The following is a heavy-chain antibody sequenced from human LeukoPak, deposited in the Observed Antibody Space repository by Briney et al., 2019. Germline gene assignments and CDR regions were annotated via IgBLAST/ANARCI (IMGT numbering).Heavy chain of an antibody. CDR2: IYYSGST. D-gene: IGHD3-22*01. J-gene: IGHJ4*02. CDR1: GGSISSYY. CDR3: AALYTYYYDSSGYYNDFDY. V-gene: IGHV4-59*01. Sequence: PSETLSLTCTVPGGSISSYYWSWIRQPPGKGLEWIGYIYYSGSTNYNPSLKSRVTISVDTSKNQFSLKLSSVTAADTAVYYCAALYTYYYDSSGYYNDFDYWGQGTLVTVSS.